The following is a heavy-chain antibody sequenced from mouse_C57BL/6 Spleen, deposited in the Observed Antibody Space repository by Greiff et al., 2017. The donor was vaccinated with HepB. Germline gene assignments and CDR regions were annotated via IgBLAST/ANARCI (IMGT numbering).Heavy chain of an antibody. D-gene: IGHD2-5*01. CDR1: GYTFTSYW. Sequence: QVQLKQPGAELVKPGASVKLSCKASGYTFTSYWMHWVNQRPGRGLEWIGRIDPNSGGTKYNEKFKSKATLTVDKPSSTAYMQLSSLTSEDSAVYYCARSLSYYSNYVGFAYWGQGTLVTVSA. CDR3: ARSLSYYSNYVGFAY. CDR2: IDPNSGGT. J-gene: IGHJ3*01. V-gene: IGHV1-72*01.